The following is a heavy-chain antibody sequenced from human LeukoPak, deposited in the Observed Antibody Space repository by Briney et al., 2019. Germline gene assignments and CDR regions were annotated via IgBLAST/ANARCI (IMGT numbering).Heavy chain of an antibody. Sequence: ASVKVSCTASGYTFTSYGISWVRQAPGQGLEWMGWISAYNGNTNYAQKLQGRVTMTTDTSTSTAYMKLRSLRSDDTAVYYCARRAVLGGFFDYWGQGTLVTVSS. D-gene: IGHD2-15*01. V-gene: IGHV1-18*01. CDR1: GYTFTSYG. CDR3: ARRAVLGGFFDY. J-gene: IGHJ4*02. CDR2: ISAYNGNT.